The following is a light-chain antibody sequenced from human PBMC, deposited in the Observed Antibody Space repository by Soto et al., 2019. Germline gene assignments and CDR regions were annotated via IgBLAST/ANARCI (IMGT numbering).Light chain of an antibody. CDR3: QQYNSYPIT. CDR1: QSVSSSF. Sequence: EIVLAQSPGTLSLSPGESATLSCRASQSVSSSFLAWYQQKAGQAPRLLIYGASRRATGIPDRFSGSGSGTDFTLTISSLQPDDFATYYCQQYNSYPITFGQGTRLEIK. V-gene: IGKV3-20*01. CDR2: GAS. J-gene: IGKJ5*01.